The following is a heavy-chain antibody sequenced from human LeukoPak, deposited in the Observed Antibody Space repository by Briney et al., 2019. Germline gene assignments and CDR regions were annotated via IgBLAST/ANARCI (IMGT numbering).Heavy chain of an antibody. CDR3: ASRGPLRLGIAALPGDYYYYYYMDV. V-gene: IGHV1-69*13. CDR2: IIPIFGTA. CDR1: RGPFSPSA. D-gene: IGHD6-13*01. Sequence: GASLKLSCKASRGPFSPSAISRVRQSPGQGLEWMGGIIPIFGTAESAPKFPGRVTITAEQSPSTTNMELSSLRSQDPAGYYCASRGPLRLGIAALPGDYYYYYYMDVCGKGTTVTVSS. J-gene: IGHJ6*03.